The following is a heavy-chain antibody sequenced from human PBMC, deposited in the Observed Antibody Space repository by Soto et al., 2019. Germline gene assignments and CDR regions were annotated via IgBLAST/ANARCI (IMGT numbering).Heavy chain of an antibody. J-gene: IGHJ4*02. D-gene: IGHD6-19*01. V-gene: IGHV3-21*01. CDR3: ASNYFSGAVAGT. Sequence: PGGSLRLSCAASGFTFSSYSMNWVRQAPGKGLEWVSSISSSSSYIYYADSVKGRFTISRDNAKNSLYLQMNSLRAEDTAVYYCASNYFSGAVAGTWGQGTLVTVSS. CDR2: ISSSSSYI. CDR1: GFTFSSYS.